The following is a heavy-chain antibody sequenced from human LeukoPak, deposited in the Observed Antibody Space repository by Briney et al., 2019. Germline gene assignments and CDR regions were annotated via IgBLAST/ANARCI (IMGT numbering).Heavy chain of an antibody. J-gene: IGHJ4*02. CDR2: IQNDGSNE. CDR3: VKEGVEYSYSYGDY. V-gene: IGHV3-30*02. CDR1: GFTFRSYG. Sequence: GGSLRLSCAASGFTFRSYGMHWVRQAPGKGLEWVAYIQNDGSNEQYADSVKGRFSISRDSSKNILYLQMNNLRPDDTAFYFCVKEGVEYSYSYGDYWGQGTLVTVSS. D-gene: IGHD3-16*01.